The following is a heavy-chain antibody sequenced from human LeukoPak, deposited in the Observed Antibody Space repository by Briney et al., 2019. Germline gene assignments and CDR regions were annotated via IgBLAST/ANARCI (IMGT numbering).Heavy chain of an antibody. J-gene: IGHJ5*02. D-gene: IGHD3-22*01. CDR2: ISYDGSNK. CDR3: AKEDSGYYR. Sequence: GRSLRLSCAASGFTFSSYGMHWVRQAPGKGPEWVAVISYDGSNKYYADSVKGRFTISRDNSKNTLSLQMNSLRVEDTAMYYCAKEDSGYYRWGQGTLVTVSS. V-gene: IGHV3-30*18. CDR1: GFTFSSYG.